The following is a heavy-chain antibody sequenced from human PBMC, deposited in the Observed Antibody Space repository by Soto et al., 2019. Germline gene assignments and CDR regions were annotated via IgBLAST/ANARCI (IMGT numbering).Heavy chain of an antibody. CDR1: GFTFSSYS. J-gene: IGHJ5*02. CDR3: ARDETYYDILTGYYTGWFDP. Sequence: GGSLRLSCAASGFTFSSYSMNWVRQAPGKGLEWVSSISSSSSYIYYADSVKGRFTISRDNAKNSLYLQMNSLRAEDTAVYYCARDETYYDILTGYYTGWFDPWGQGTLVTVSS. D-gene: IGHD3-9*01. V-gene: IGHV3-21*01. CDR2: ISSSSSYI.